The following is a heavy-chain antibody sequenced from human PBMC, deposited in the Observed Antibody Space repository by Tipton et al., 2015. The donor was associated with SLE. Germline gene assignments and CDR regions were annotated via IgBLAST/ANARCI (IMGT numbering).Heavy chain of an antibody. CDR3: ARERASYSSSTDAFDI. V-gene: IGHV4-59*11. CDR1: GGSISSHY. CDR2: IYYSGST. J-gene: IGHJ3*02. Sequence: LRLSCTVSGGSISSHYWSWIRQPPGKGLEWIGYIYYSGSTNYNPSLKSRVTISVDTSKNQFSLKLSSVTAADTAVYYCARERASYSSSTDAFDIWGQGTMVTVSS. D-gene: IGHD6-6*01.